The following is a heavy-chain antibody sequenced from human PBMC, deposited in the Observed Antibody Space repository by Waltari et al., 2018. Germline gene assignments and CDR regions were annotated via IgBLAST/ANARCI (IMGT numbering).Heavy chain of an antibody. D-gene: IGHD3-10*01. V-gene: IGHV3-21*01. CDR1: GFTFSSYS. CDR3: ANYGSGRTGDY. Sequence: EVQLVESGGGLVKPGGSLRLYCAASGFTFSSYSMNWVRQAPGKGLELVSSISSSSSYIYYADSVKGRFTISRDNAKNSLYLQMNSLRAEDTAVYYCANYGSGRTGDYWGQGTLVTVSS. CDR2: ISSSSSYI. J-gene: IGHJ4*02.